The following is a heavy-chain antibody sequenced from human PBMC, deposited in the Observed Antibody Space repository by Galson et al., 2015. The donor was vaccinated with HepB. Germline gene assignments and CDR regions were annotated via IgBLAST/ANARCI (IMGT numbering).Heavy chain of an antibody. CDR2: ISYDGSNK. CDR3: ARAPYYDFWSGYCLDY. Sequence: SLRLSCAASGFTFSSYAMHWVRQAPGKGLEWVAVISYDGSNKYYADSVKGRFTISRDNSKNTLYLQMNSLGAEDTAVYYCARAPYYDFWSGYCLDYWGQGTLVTVSS. V-gene: IGHV3-30-3*01. D-gene: IGHD3-3*01. J-gene: IGHJ4*02. CDR1: GFTFSSYA.